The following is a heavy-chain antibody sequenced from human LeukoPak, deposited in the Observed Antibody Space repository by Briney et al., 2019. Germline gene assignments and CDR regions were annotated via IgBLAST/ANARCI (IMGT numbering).Heavy chain of an antibody. CDR3: VGGPEAQYDFDY. J-gene: IGHJ4*02. D-gene: IGHD2-15*01. CDR2: MNPNSGNT. V-gene: IGHV1-8*01. Sequence: ASVKVSCKASGYTFTSYDINWVRQATGQGLEWMGWMNPNSGNTGYAQKFQGRVTMTRNTSISTAYMELSSLRSEDTAVYYCVGGPEAQYDFDYWGQGTLATVSS. CDR1: GYTFTSYD.